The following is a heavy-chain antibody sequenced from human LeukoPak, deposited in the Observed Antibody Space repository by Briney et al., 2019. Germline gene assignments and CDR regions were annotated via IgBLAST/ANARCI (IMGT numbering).Heavy chain of an antibody. D-gene: IGHD3-10*01. J-gene: IGHJ6*02. CDR2: FRSSSTYI. V-gene: IGHV3-21*01. CDR1: GFTFGGYT. CDR3: ARAHYYGSGSYYNTYGMDV. Sequence: GGSLRLSCAASGFTFGGYTMNWVRQAPGKGLEWVSSFRSSSTYIYYADSVRGRFTISRDNAKDSLYLQMNSLRAEDTAVYYCARAHYYGSGSYYNTYGMDVWGQGTTVTVSS.